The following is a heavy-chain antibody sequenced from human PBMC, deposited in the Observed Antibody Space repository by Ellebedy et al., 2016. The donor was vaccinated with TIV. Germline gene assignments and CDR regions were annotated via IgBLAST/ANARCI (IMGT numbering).Heavy chain of an antibody. J-gene: IGHJ6*02. CDR1: GGSFRGYY. V-gene: IGHV4-34*01. Sequence: MPSETLSLTFAVYGGSFRGYYCRWIRQPPGKGLEWIWEINHSVNTNYNPSLKSRFTVSLDTSNNQFSLKLSSVTAADTAVYYCARGGLWFGVWGQGTTVTVSS. CDR2: INHSVNT. D-gene: IGHD3-10*01. CDR3: ARGGLWFGV.